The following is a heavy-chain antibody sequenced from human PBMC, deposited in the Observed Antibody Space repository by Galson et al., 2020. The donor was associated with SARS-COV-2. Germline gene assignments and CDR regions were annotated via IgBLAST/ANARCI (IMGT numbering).Heavy chain of an antibody. D-gene: IGHD1-26*01. Sequence: SETLSLTCAVSGYSISSSNWWGWIRQPPGKGLEWIGYIYYSGSTYYNPSLKSRVTMSVDTSKNQFSLKLSSVTAVDTAVYYCARTYGWSYIPGKMGLDAFDIWGQGTMVTVSS. CDR1: GYSISSSNW. CDR2: IYYSGST. CDR3: ARTYGWSYIPGKMGLDAFDI. V-gene: IGHV4-28*01. J-gene: IGHJ3*02.